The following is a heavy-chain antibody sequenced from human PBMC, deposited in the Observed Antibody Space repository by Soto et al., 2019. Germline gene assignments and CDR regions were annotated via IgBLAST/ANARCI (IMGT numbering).Heavy chain of an antibody. CDR3: ARLYCSGGSCYFWSYYYYGMDV. Sequence: KPSETLSLTCAVYGGSFSGYYWSWIRQPPGKGLEWIGEINHSGSTNYNPSLKSRVTISVDTSKNQFSLKLSSVTAADTAVYYCARLYCSGGSCYFWSYYYYGMDVWGQGTTVTVSS. CDR1: GGSFSGYY. J-gene: IGHJ6*02. CDR2: INHSGST. V-gene: IGHV4-34*01. D-gene: IGHD2-15*01.